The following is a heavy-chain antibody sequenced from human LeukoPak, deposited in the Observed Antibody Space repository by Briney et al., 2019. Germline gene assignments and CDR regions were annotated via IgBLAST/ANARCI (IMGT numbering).Heavy chain of an antibody. J-gene: IGHJ6*03. Sequence: KPSETLSLTCAVYGGSFSGYYWSWIRQPPGKGLEWIGEINHSGSTNYNPSLKSRVTISVDTSKSQFSLKLSSVTAADTAVYYCARLANYYYYMDVWGKGTTVTVSS. CDR1: GGSFSGYY. CDR2: INHSGST. CDR3: ARLANYYYYMDV. V-gene: IGHV4-34*01.